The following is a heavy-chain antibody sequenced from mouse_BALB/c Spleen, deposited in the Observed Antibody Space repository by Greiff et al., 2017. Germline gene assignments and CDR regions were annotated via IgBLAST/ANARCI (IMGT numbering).Heavy chain of an antibody. CDR3: ARRGPNYYGSSYYAMDY. V-gene: IGHV1-18*01. CDR2: INPYNGGT. CDR1: GYSFTGYT. D-gene: IGHD1-1*01. J-gene: IGHJ4*01. Sequence: VQLQQSGPELVKPGASMKISCKASGYSFTGYTMNWVKQSHGKNLEWIGLINPYNGGTSYNQKFKGKATLTVDKSSSTAYMELLSLTSEDSAVYYCARRGPNYYGSSYYAMDYWGQGTSVTVSS.